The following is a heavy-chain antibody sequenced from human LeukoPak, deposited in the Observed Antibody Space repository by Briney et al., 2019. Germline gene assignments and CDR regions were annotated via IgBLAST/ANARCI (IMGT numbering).Heavy chain of an antibody. CDR2: IWYDGSNK. Sequence: GRSLRLSCAASGFTFSSYAMHWVRQAPGKGLEWVAVIWYDGSNKYYADSVKGRFTISRDNSKNTLYLQMNSLRAEDTAVYYCARDLRHHYGSGSYELGYWGQGTLVTVSS. CDR1: GFTFSSYA. J-gene: IGHJ4*02. CDR3: ARDLRHHYGSGSYELGY. D-gene: IGHD3-10*01. V-gene: IGHV3-33*08.